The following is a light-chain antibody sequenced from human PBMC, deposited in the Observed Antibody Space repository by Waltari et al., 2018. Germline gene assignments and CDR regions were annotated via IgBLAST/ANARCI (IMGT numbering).Light chain of an antibody. CDR2: DAS. Sequence: IVLTQSPATLSLSPGERAILSCRASQSVSSYLAWYQQKPGQAPRLLIYDASNRATGIPARFSGSGSGTDFTLTISSLEPDDFAVYYCQQRSNWPLTFGGGTKVEIK. CDR3: QQRSNWPLT. J-gene: IGKJ4*01. V-gene: IGKV3-11*01. CDR1: QSVSSY.